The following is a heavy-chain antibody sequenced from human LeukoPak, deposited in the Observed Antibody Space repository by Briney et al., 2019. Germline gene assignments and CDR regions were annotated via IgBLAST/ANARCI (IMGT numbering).Heavy chain of an antibody. J-gene: IGHJ4*02. Sequence: SGGSLRLSCAASGFSFRVYTMNWVRQTPGKGLEWIAFITGNANIIYYAEAVKGRFIISRDNAKNSLFLEMNYLRAEDTALYYCARDSLRPSSYFDTSGYFSLDSWGRGTLVTVSS. V-gene: IGHV3-48*04. D-gene: IGHD3-22*01. CDR2: ITGNANII. CDR3: ARDSLRPSSYFDTSGYFSLDS. CDR1: GFSFRVYT.